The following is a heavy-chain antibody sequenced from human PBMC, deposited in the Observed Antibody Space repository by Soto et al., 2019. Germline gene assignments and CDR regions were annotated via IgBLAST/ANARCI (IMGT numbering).Heavy chain of an antibody. Sequence: PGGSLRLSCAASGFTFSSYGMHWVRQAPGKGLEWVAVIWYDGSNKYYADSVKGRFTISRDNSKNTLYLQMNSLRAEDTAVYYCAKDGDSSGWYNAFDIWGQGTMVTVSS. CDR2: IWYDGSNK. CDR3: AKDGDSSGWYNAFDI. J-gene: IGHJ3*02. D-gene: IGHD6-19*01. V-gene: IGHV3-33*06. CDR1: GFTFSSYG.